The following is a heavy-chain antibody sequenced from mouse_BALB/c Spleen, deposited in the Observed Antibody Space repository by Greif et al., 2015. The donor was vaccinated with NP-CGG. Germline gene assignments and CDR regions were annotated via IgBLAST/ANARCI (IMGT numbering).Heavy chain of an antibody. J-gene: IGHJ1*01. CDR3: ARHWVDGYDYWYFDV. Sequence: EVMLVESGGDLVKPGGSLKLSCAASGFTFSSYGMSWVRQTPDKRLEWVATISSGGSYTYYPDSVKGRFTISRDNAKNTLCLQMSSLKSEDTAMYYCARHWVDGYDYWYFDVWGAGTTATVSS. CDR2: ISSGGSYT. V-gene: IGHV5-6*01. CDR1: GFTFSSYG. D-gene: IGHD2-2*01.